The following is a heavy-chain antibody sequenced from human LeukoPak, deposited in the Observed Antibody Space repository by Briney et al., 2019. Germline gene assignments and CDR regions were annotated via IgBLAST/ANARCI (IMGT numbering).Heavy chain of an antibody. J-gene: IGHJ5*02. CDR2: IYYSGST. Sequence: SETLSLTCTVSGGSISSGGYYWSWIRQHPGKGLEWIGYIYYSGSTYYNPSLKSRVTISVDTSKNQFSLKLSSVTAADTAVYYCARAAVAGTLVWFDPWGRGTLVTVSS. CDR3: ARAAVAGTLVWFDP. V-gene: IGHV4-31*03. D-gene: IGHD6-19*01. CDR1: GGSISSGGYY.